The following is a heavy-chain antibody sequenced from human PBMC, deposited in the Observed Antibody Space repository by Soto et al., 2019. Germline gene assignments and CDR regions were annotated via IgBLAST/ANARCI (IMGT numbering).Heavy chain of an antibody. CDR2: ISTYNGNT. Sequence: ASVKVSCKASGYTFYTYSIACVRQAPGQGLEWLGWISTYNGNTNYAQKLQGRVTMTTDTSTTTAYMELRSLTSDDTAVYYCARKSRSSSWFDAWGQGTLVTVSS. CDR3: ARKSRSSSWFDA. V-gene: IGHV1-18*01. D-gene: IGHD6-6*01. J-gene: IGHJ5*02. CDR1: GYTFYTYS.